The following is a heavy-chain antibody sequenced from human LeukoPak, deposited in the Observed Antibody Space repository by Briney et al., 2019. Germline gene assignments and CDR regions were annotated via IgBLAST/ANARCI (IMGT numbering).Heavy chain of an antibody. Sequence: SGGSLRLSCAATGLTFSSHWMHWVRQAPGKGLEWVSAISGNGGNTYYADSVKGRFTISRDNSENTLYLQMDSLSAEDSAMYYCAKVPSDSGHHWGQNYFDYWGQGALVTVSS. CDR3: AKVPSDSGHHWGQNYFDY. CDR1: GLTFSSHW. V-gene: IGHV3-23*01. J-gene: IGHJ4*02. D-gene: IGHD3-22*01. CDR2: ISGNGGNT.